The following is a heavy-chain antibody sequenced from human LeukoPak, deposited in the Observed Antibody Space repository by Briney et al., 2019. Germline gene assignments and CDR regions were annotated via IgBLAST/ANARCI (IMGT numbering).Heavy chain of an antibody. Sequence: SETLSLTCTVSGGSISGYYWSRIRQPAGKGLEWIGRIYTSGSTNYNPSLKSRVTMSVDTSKNQFSLQLSSVTAADTAVYYCARDLSSSGWSYWFDPWGQGTLVTVSS. V-gene: IGHV4-4*07. CDR2: IYTSGST. CDR1: GGSISGYY. J-gene: IGHJ5*02. CDR3: ARDLSSSGWSYWFDP. D-gene: IGHD6-19*01.